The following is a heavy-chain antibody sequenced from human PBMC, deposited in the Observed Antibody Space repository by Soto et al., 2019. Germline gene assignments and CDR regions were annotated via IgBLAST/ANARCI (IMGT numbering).Heavy chain of an antibody. CDR3: ARNYDSSGQTDAFDL. CDR2: IIPIFGTA. J-gene: IGHJ3*01. D-gene: IGHD3-22*01. Sequence: QVQLVQSGAEVKKPGSSVKVSCKASGGTFSSYAISWVRQAPGQGLEWMGGIIPIFGTANYAQKLQGRVTITADQSTSRAYRELSSLRSEDTAVYYCARNYDSSGQTDAFDLWGQGTMVTVSS. CDR1: GGTFSSYA. V-gene: IGHV1-69*01.